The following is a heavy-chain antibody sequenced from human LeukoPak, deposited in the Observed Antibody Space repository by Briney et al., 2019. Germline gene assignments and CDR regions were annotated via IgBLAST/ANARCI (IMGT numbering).Heavy chain of an antibody. CDR3: ATDLVGATGWYFDL. J-gene: IGHJ2*01. Sequence: PSETLSLTCTVSGGSVSSATYYWSWIRQPPGKGLEWIGYIYYSGSTHYNPSLKSRVTISVDTSKNQFSLKLSSVTAADTAVYYCATDLVGATGWYFDLWGRGTLVTVSS. V-gene: IGHV4-61*01. D-gene: IGHD1-26*01. CDR2: IYYSGST. CDR1: GGSVSSATYY.